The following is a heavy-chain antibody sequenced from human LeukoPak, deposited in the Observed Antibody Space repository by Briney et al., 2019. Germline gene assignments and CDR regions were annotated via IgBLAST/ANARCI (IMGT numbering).Heavy chain of an antibody. CDR3: ARMRRVAAAGDRHYMDV. V-gene: IGHV5-51*01. D-gene: IGHD6-13*01. CDR2: IYPGYSDT. J-gene: IGHJ6*03. Sequence: NSGESLKISCKISGYKLTNNWIGWVRQVPGKGLEWMGLIYPGYSDTRYSPSFQGQVTISADKSISTAYLQWSSLKASDTAMYYCARMRRVAAAGDRHYMDVWGKGTTVTVSS. CDR1: GYKLTNNW.